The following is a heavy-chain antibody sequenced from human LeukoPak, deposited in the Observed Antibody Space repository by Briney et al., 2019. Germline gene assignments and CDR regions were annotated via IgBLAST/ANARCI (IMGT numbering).Heavy chain of an antibody. CDR1: GFTFSSYW. V-gene: IGHV3-74*01. CDR3: ARDGGCSSTSCYVADAFDI. J-gene: IGHJ3*02. Sequence: GGSLRLSCAASGFTFSSYWMHWVRQAPGKGLVWVSRINSDGSSTSYADSVKGRFTISRDNAKNTLYLQMNSLRAEDTAVYYCARDGGCSSTSCYVADAFDIWGQGTMVTVSS. D-gene: IGHD2-2*01. CDR2: INSDGSST.